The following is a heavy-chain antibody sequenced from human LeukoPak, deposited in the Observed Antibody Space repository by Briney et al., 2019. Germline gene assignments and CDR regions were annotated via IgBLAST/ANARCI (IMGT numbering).Heavy chain of an antibody. Sequence: GGSLRLSCAASGFTFSDYWMTWVRQAPGKGLEWVANIKPDGSEKYYVDSVKGRFTISRDNSKNTLFLQMNSLRAEDTAIYYCAKVPGRYFDWLSGNWFDPWGQGTLVTVSS. CDR1: GFTFSDYW. CDR2: IKPDGSEK. CDR3: AKVPGRYFDWLSGNWFDP. V-gene: IGHV3-7*03. J-gene: IGHJ5*02. D-gene: IGHD3-9*01.